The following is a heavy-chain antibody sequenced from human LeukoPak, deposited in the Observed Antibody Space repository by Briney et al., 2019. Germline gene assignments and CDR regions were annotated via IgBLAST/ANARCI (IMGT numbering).Heavy chain of an antibody. CDR3: ARGSYTSSWYGVFDY. CDR1: GFIFSSYG. J-gene: IGHJ4*02. D-gene: IGHD6-13*01. CDR2: IWYDGSNK. V-gene: IGHV3-33*01. Sequence: GGSLRLSCAASGFIFSSYGMHWVRQAPGKGLEWVAVIWYDGSNKYYADSVKGRFTISRGNSKNTLYLQMNSLRGEDTAVYYCARGSYTSSWYGVFDYWGQGTLVTVSS.